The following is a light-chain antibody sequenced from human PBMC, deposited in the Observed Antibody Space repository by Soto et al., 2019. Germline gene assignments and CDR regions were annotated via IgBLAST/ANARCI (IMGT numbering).Light chain of an antibody. CDR2: SDN. V-gene: IGLV1-44*01. CDR1: SSNVGSNT. J-gene: IGLJ2*01. Sequence: QLVLTQPPSASGTPGQRVTISCSGSSSNVGSNTVNWYHQLPGTAPKLLIYSDNQRPSGVPDRFSGSKSGTSASLAISGLQSEDEADYYCAAWDDSLYGVVFGGGTKVTVL. CDR3: AAWDDSLYGVV.